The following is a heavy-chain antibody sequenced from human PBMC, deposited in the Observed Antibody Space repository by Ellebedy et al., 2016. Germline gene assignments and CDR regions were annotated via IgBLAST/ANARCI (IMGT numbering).Heavy chain of an antibody. V-gene: IGHV1-69*13. CDR3: ARGVLYDSSGGYYYYYGMDV. D-gene: IGHD3-22*01. Sequence: LVKVSCXASGGTFSSYAISWVRQAPGQGLEWMGGIIPIFGTANYAQKFQGRVTITADESTSTAYMELSSLRSEDTAVYYCARGVLYDSSGGYYYYYGMDVWGQGTTVTVSS. J-gene: IGHJ6*02. CDR1: GGTFSSYA. CDR2: IIPIFGTA.